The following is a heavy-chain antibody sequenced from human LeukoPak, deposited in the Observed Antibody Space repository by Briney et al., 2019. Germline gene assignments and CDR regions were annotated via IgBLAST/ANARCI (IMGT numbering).Heavy chain of an antibody. Sequence: SETLSLTCTVSGGSISSFFWSWIRQPPGKGLEWLGCVDYSGSTQYNPSLKSRVTISVDTSKQQFSLKLSSVTAADTAVYYCARDLELERNRWNYFESWGQGTLVTVSS. CDR1: GGSISSFF. CDR3: ARDLELERNRWNYFES. J-gene: IGHJ4*02. D-gene: IGHD1-1*01. V-gene: IGHV4-59*01. CDR2: VDYSGST.